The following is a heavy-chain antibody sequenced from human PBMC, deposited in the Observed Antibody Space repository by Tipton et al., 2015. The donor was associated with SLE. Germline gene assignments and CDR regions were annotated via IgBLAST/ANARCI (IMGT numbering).Heavy chain of an antibody. D-gene: IGHD6-19*01. V-gene: IGHV4-31*02. J-gene: IGHJ4*02. CDR3: ARDRRAVHDY. CDR2: FYYSGST. Sequence: LRLSCTVSGGSITSSGYYWSWIRPHPGKGLEWIGYFYYSGSTYYNPSLKSRVTISVDTSKNQFSLKLSSVTAADTAVYYCARDRRAVHDYWGQGTPVTVSS. CDR1: GGSITSSGYY.